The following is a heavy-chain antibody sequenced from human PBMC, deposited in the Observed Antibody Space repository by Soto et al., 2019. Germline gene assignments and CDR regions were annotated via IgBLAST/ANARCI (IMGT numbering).Heavy chain of an antibody. CDR1: GGTFSSYA. CDR3: ARDPFGIAARSEFDP. CDR2: IIPIFGTA. J-gene: IGHJ5*02. D-gene: IGHD6-6*01. Sequence: ASVKVSCKASGGTFSSYAISWVRQAPGQGLEWMGGIIPIFGTANYAQKFQGRVTITADESTSTAYMELSSLRSEDTAVYYCARDPFGIAARSEFDPWGQGTLVTVSS. V-gene: IGHV1-69*13.